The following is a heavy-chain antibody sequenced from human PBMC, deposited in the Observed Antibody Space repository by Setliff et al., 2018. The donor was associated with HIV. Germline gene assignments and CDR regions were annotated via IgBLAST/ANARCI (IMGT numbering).Heavy chain of an antibody. Sequence: GGSLRLSCAASGFSFSDQSLTWVRQAPGKGLEWVSYISGSSSSIFYAESGKGRFTISRDNAKNSLYLQMNSLRAEDTAVYHCARLCLRCKGLIYDYMDVWGKGTTVTVSS. CDR2: ISGSSSSI. CDR1: GFSFSDQS. D-gene: IGHD5-12*01. J-gene: IGHJ6*03. CDR3: ARLCLRCKGLIYDYMDV. V-gene: IGHV3-48*01.